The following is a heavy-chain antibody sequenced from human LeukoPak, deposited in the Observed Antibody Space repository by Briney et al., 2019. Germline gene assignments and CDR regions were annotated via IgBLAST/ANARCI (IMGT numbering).Heavy chain of an antibody. D-gene: IGHD3-22*01. V-gene: IGHV4-4*07. CDR3: ARSGTNYDSSGYAFDI. CDR2: IDTSGIT. J-gene: IGHJ3*02. Sequence: SETLSLTCTVSGGSISIYYWSWIRQPAGKGLEWIGRIDTSGITNYNPSLKSRVSMSVDTSKNQFSLRLSSVTAADTAVYYCARSGTNYDSSGYAFDIWGQGTMVTVSS. CDR1: GGSISIYY.